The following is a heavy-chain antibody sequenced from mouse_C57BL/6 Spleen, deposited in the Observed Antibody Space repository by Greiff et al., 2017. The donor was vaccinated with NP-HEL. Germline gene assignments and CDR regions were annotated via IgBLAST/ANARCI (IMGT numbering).Heavy chain of an antibody. CDR1: GYTFSDYG. CDR3: ARLGNYYGGSYYFDY. J-gene: IGHJ2*01. D-gene: IGHD1-1*01. CDR2: ISSGSSTI. V-gene: IGHV5-17*01. Sequence: EVQVVESGGGLVKPGGSLKLSCAASGYTFSDYGMHWVRQAPEKGLEWVAYISSGSSTIYYADTVKGRFTITRDNAKNTLFMQMTSLRSEDTAMYYCARLGNYYGGSYYFDYWGQGTTLTVSS.